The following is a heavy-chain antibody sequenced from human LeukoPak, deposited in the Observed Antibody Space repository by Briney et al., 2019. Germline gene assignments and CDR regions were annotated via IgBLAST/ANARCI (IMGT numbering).Heavy chain of an antibody. CDR3: ARALRPMVNDY. J-gene: IGHJ4*02. Sequence: SETLSLTCTVSGGSISSYYWSWIRQPPGKGLEWIGYIYYSGGTNYNPSLKSRVTISVDTSKNQFSLKLSSVAAADTAVYYCARALRPMVNDYWGQGTLVTVSS. CDR2: IYYSGGT. D-gene: IGHD5-18*01. CDR1: GGSISSYY. V-gene: IGHV4-59*01.